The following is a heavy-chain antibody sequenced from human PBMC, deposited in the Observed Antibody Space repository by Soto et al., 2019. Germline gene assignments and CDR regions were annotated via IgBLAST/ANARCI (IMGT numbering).Heavy chain of an antibody. CDR3: AREVDNAAPHFDS. Sequence: ASVKVSCKASGYTFTSYGFSWVRQAPGQGLEWMGWISGYNGNTNYAQNFQGRVTMTTDTSTPTAYMELRSLRSDDTAVYYCAREVDNAAPHFDSWGQGTLVTVSS. CDR2: ISGYNGNT. CDR1: GYTFTSYG. J-gene: IGHJ4*02. D-gene: IGHD1-20*01. V-gene: IGHV1-18*01.